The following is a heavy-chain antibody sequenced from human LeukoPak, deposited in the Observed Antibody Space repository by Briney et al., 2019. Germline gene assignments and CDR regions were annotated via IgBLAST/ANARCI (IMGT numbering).Heavy chain of an antibody. D-gene: IGHD6-6*01. CDR1: GGSIGGRSYF. J-gene: IGHJ4*02. CDR2: IYINGDT. CDR3: ARSSSLYYFDS. V-gene: IGHV4-61*02. Sequence: SQTLSLTCTVSGGSIGGRSYFWSWIRQLAGKGLEWIGRIYINGDTNYNPSLKGRLTISLDTSKNQFSLNLRSVTAADTAVYYCARSSSLYYFDSWGQGTLVTVSS.